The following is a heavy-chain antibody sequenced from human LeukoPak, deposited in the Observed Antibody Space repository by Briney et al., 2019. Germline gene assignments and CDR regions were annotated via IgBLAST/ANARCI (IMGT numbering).Heavy chain of an antibody. CDR1: GFTFNDYA. V-gene: IGHV3-23*01. CDR3: AKDIEYGSSGSCFDY. Sequence: AGGSLRLSCVGSGFTFNDYAMSWVRHVPGKGFDWVSTISASGGTTSYADSVRGRFTISRDNAKNSLYLQMNSLRAEDTALYYCAKDIEYGSSGSCFDYWGQGTLVTVSS. CDR2: ISASGGTT. D-gene: IGHD2-15*01. J-gene: IGHJ4*02.